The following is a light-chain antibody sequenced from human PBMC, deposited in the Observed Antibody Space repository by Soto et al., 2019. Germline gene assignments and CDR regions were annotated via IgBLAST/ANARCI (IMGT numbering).Light chain of an antibody. CDR2: DVS. V-gene: IGLV2-14*03. J-gene: IGLJ1*01. CDR1: SSDVGGYNY. Sequence: QSVLTQPASVSGSPGQSITISCTGTSSDVGGYNYVSWYQQHPGKAPKLMLYDVSNRPSGVSNRFSGSKSGNSASLTISGLQAEHEADYYCSSYASSSTYVFGTGTKVTVL. CDR3: SSYASSSTYV.